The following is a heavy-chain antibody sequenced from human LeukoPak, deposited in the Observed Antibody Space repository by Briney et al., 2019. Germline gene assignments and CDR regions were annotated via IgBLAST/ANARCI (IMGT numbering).Heavy chain of an antibody. Sequence: ASVKVSCKASGGTFSSYAISWVRQAPGQGLEWVGRIIPILGIANYAQKSQGRVTITADKSTSTAYMELSSLRSEDTAVYYCAKVGGDYAFDYWGQGTLVTVSS. CDR3: AKVGGDYAFDY. J-gene: IGHJ4*02. V-gene: IGHV1-69*04. CDR2: IIPILGIA. CDR1: GGTFSSYA. D-gene: IGHD4-17*01.